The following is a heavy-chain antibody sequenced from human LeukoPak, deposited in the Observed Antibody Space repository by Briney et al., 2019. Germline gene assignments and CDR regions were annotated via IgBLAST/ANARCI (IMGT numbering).Heavy chain of an antibody. CDR3: TRGKEGYSFGLDYYYYYMDV. D-gene: IGHD5-18*01. CDR2: IRSEAKSYAT. J-gene: IGHJ6*03. CDR1: GFTFSGSA. Sequence: GGSLRLSCAASGFTFSGSAMHWVRQASGKGLEWVGQIRSEAKSYATAYAASVKGRFSISRDDSKNTADLQMHSLQTEDTAVYYCTRGKEGYSFGLDYYYYYMDVWGKGTTVTVSS. V-gene: IGHV3-73*01.